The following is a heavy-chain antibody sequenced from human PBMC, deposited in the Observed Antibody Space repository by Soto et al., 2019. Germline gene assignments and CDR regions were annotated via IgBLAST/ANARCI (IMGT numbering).Heavy chain of an antibody. J-gene: IGHJ6*02. V-gene: IGHV1-69*13. CDR1: GGTFSSYA. CDR2: IIPIFGTA. D-gene: IGHD6-19*01. CDR3: ARGEYSSGWAPHYYGMDV. Sequence: SVKVSCKASGGTFSSYAISWVRQAPGQGLEWMGGIIPIFGTANYAQKFQGRVTITADESTGTAYMELSSLRSEDTAVYYCARGEYSSGWAPHYYGMDVWGQGTTVTVSS.